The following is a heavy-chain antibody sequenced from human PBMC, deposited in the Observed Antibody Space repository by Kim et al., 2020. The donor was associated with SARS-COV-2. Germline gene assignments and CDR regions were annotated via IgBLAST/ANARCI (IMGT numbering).Heavy chain of an antibody. D-gene: IGHD5-18*01. V-gene: IGHV3-23*01. J-gene: IGHJ5*02. Sequence: DSVKGRFTISRDNSKNTLYLQMNSLRAEDTAVYYCAKDQGYSYGYNWFDPWGQGTLVTVSS. CDR3: AKDQGYSYGYNWFDP.